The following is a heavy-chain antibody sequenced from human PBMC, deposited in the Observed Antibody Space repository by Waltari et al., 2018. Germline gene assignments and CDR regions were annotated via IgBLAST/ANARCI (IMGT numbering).Heavy chain of an antibody. V-gene: IGHV1-2*02. CDR1: GYTFTGYN. CDR2: INPNSGGT. CDR3: ARGVTMIVVAMGY. Sequence: QVQRVQSGAEVKKPGASVKVSCKASGYTFTGYNLHWVRQAPGQGPEWMGLINPNSGGTNYAQKFQGRVTMTRDTSISTAYMELSRLRSDDTAVYYCARGVTMIVVAMGYWGQGTLVTVSS. D-gene: IGHD3-22*01. J-gene: IGHJ4*02.